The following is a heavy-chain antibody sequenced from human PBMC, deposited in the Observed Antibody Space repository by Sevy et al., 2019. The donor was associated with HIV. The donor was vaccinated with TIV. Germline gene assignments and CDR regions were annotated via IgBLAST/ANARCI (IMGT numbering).Heavy chain of an antibody. CDR3: ARDSDGSGHYYFDYFDY. D-gene: IGHD3-22*01. V-gene: IGHV1-18*01. J-gene: IGHJ4*02. CDR2: ISIYNGET. Sequence: ASVKVSCKASGYTFTNYPISWVRQAPGQGLEWMGWISIYNGETKYAQKLQGRATMTTDTSTSTAYMELRSLRSDDTAIYYCARDSDGSGHYYFDYFDYWGQGTLVTVSS. CDR1: GYTFTNYP.